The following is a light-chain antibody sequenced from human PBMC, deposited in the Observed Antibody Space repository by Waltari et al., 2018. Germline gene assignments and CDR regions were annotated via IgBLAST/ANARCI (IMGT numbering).Light chain of an antibody. Sequence: QLVLTQSPSASASLGASVKLTCTLSSGHSNYAIAWHQQQPEKGPRYLMKLNSGGTHNKGDGIPDRFSGSSSGAERYLTISSLQSEDEADYYCQTWGTGIRVFGGGTKLTVL. CDR2: LNSGGTH. V-gene: IGLV4-69*01. CDR3: QTWGTGIRV. CDR1: SGHSNYA. J-gene: IGLJ3*02.